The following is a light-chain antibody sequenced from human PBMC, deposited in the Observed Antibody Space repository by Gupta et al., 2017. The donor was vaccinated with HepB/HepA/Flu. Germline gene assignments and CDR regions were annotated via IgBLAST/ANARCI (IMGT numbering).Light chain of an antibody. CDR1: SSDVGGYNY. J-gene: IGLJ1*01. CDR3: CSYAGNSYV. V-gene: IGLV2-11*01. CDR2: GVN. Sequence: QSALTQPRSMSGSPGQSVTISCTGTSSDVGGYNYVSWYQQHPGEAPKLMSYGVNKRPSGVPDRVSGSKYGNTVSMSSSGLQADEESSVFSCSYAGNSYVFGTGTWVTVL.